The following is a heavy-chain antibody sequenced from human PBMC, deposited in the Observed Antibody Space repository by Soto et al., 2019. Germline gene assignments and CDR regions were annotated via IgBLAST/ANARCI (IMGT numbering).Heavy chain of an antibody. D-gene: IGHD3-22*01. CDR1: GFTFSSYG. J-gene: IGHJ5*02. CDR2: ISYDGSNN. Sequence: QVQLVESGGGVVQPGRSLRLSCAASGFTFSSYGMHWVRQAPGKGLEWVAVISYDGSNNYYADSVKGLFTISRDNSKKTLYLQMNSLRAQYTAVYYCANSPDYYDSSGYRDPWGQGTLVTVSS. V-gene: IGHV3-30*18. CDR3: ANSPDYYDSSGYRDP.